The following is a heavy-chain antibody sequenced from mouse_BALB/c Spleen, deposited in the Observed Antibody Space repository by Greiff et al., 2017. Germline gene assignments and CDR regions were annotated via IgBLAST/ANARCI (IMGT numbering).Heavy chain of an antibody. CDR3: ARGKVRGAMDY. Sequence: VQLQQSGPGLVKPSQSLSLTCTVTGYSITSDYAWNWIRQFPGNKLEWMGYISYSGSTSYNPSLKSRISITRDTSKNQFFLQLNSVTTEDTATYYCARGKVRGAMDYWGQGTSVTVSS. CDR2: ISYSGST. CDR1: GYSITSDYA. V-gene: IGHV3-2*02. J-gene: IGHJ4*01. D-gene: IGHD2-14*01.